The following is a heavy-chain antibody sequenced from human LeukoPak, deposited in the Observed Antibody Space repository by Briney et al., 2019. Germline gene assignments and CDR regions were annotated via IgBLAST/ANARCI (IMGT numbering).Heavy chain of an antibody. Sequence: SETLSLTCTVSGGSISSYYWSWLRQPPGKGLEWIGYIYYSGSTNYNPSLKSRVTISVDTSKNQFSLKLSSVTAADTAVYYCARTGVGATFDYGGQGTLVTVPS. D-gene: IGHD1-26*01. V-gene: IGHV4-59*01. J-gene: IGHJ4*02. CDR3: ARTGVGATFDY. CDR2: IYYSGST. CDR1: GGSISSYY.